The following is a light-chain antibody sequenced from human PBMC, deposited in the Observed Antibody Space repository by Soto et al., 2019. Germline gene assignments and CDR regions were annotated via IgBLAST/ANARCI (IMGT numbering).Light chain of an antibody. CDR1: SSNIGTNA. CDR3: AAWDDSLNGYV. V-gene: IGLV1-44*01. CDR2: NNN. Sequence: QSVLPQPPSASGTPGQRVTITCSGGSSNIGTNAVNWYQQLPGTAPKLLIYNNNQRPSGVPDRFSGSKSGTSASLAISGLQSEDEAHYYCAAWDDSLNGYVFGTGTKVTVL. J-gene: IGLJ1*01.